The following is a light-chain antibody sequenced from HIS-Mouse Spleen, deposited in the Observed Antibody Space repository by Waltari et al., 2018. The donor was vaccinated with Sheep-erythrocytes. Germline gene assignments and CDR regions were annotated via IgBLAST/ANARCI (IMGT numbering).Light chain of an antibody. CDR3: SSYTSSSTWV. V-gene: IGLV2-14*03. CDR1: SSYVGGYNY. Sequence: QSALTQPASVSGSPGQSITISCTGPSSYVGGYNYVSWYQQHPGKAPTLMIYDVSNRPSGVSNRFSGSKSGNTASLTISGLQAEDEADYYCSSYTSSSTWVFGGGTKLTVL. CDR2: DVS. J-gene: IGLJ3*02.